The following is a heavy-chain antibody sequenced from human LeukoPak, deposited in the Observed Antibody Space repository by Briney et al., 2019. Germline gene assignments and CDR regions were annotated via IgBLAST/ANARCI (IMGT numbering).Heavy chain of an antibody. CDR2: IYYSGTT. CDR1: GGSISSYY. Sequence: SETLSLTCTVSGGSISSYYWSWIRQPPGKGLEWIGYIYYSGTTNYNPSLKSRATITVDTSKNQFSLKLSSVTAADTAVYYCARGVYIAAAQYGYWGQGTLVTVSS. D-gene: IGHD6-13*01. J-gene: IGHJ4*02. CDR3: ARGVYIAAAQYGY. V-gene: IGHV4-59*01.